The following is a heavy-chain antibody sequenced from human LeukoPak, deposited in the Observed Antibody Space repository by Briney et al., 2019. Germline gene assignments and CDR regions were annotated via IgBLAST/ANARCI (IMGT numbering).Heavy chain of an antibody. V-gene: IGHV1-69*13. D-gene: IGHD2-15*01. CDR2: IIPIFGTA. Sequence: ASVKVSCKASGGTFSSYAISWVRQAPGQGLEWMGGIIPIFGTANYAQKFQGRVTITADESTSTAYMELSSLRSEDTAVYYCASPYQVVPSVANYYGMDVWGQGTTVTVSS. CDR1: GGTFSSYA. J-gene: IGHJ6*02. CDR3: ASPYQVVPSVANYYGMDV.